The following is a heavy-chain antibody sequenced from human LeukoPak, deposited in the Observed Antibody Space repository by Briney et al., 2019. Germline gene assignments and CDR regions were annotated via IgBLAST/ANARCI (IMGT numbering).Heavy chain of an antibody. V-gene: IGHV4-59*11. J-gene: IGHJ5*02. CDR3: ARVRGSYSKNWFDP. CDR1: GGSFSSHY. CDR2: IYYSGST. Sequence: PSETLSLTCTVSGGSFSSHYWSWIRQPPGKGLEWIGYIYYSGSTNYNPSLKSRVTISVDTSKNQFSLKLSSVTAADTAVYYCARVRGSYSKNWFDPWGQGTLVTVSS. D-gene: IGHD6-13*01.